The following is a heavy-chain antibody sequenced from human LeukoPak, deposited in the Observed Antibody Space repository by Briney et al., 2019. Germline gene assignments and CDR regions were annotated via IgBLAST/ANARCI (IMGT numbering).Heavy chain of an antibody. D-gene: IGHD2-2*01. Sequence: GSLRLSCAASGFTFSSYAMSWVRQAPGKGLEWVSAISGSGGSTYYADSVKGRFTISRDNSKNTLYLQMNSLRAEDTAVYYCAKDVGYCSSTSCSEDYYYYYYMDVWGKGTTVTVSS. V-gene: IGHV3-23*01. CDR1: GFTFSSYA. J-gene: IGHJ6*03. CDR3: AKDVGYCSSTSCSEDYYYYYYMDV. CDR2: ISGSGGST.